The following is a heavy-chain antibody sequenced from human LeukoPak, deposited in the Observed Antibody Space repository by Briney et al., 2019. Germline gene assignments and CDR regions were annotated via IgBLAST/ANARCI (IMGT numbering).Heavy chain of an antibody. D-gene: IGHD3-9*01. J-gene: IGHJ4*01. CDR3: ARASSYYDILTGYYPPSYTDY. V-gene: IGHV4-59*01. CDR2: INHSGST. Sequence: SETLSLTCTVSGGSISSFYWSWIRQPPGKGLEWIGYINHSGSTNYNPSLKSRVTISVDTSKNQFSLNLNSVTAADTAVYYCARASSYYDILTGYYPPSYTDYWGQGTLVTVSS. CDR1: GGSISSFY.